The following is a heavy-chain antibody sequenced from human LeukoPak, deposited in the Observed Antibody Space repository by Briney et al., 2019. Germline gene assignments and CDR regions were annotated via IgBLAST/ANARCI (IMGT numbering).Heavy chain of an antibody. CDR2: IIPIFGTA. D-gene: IGHD3-22*01. CDR3: VTYDSSGYQYYFDY. V-gene: IGHV1-69*06. J-gene: IGHJ4*02. CDR1: GGTLSSYA. Sequence: SVKVSCKASGGTLSSYAISWVRQAPGQGLEWMGRIIPIFGTANYAQKFQGRVTITADKSTSTAYMELSSLRSEDTAVYYCVTYDSSGYQYYFDYWGQGTLVTVSS.